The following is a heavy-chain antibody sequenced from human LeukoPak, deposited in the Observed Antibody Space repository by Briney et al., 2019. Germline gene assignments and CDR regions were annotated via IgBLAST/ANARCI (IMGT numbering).Heavy chain of an antibody. CDR2: IYPGDSDT. J-gene: IGHJ4*02. CDR3: ARLDGMGHYYDSSGFIDY. D-gene: IGHD3-22*01. V-gene: IGHV5-51*01. CDR1: GYSFTSYW. Sequence: GESLKISCKGSGYSFTSYWIGWVRQMPGKGLEWMGIIYPGDSDTRYGPSFQGQVTISANKSISTAYLQWSSLKASDTAMYFCARLDGMGHYYDSSGFIDYWGQGTLVIVSS.